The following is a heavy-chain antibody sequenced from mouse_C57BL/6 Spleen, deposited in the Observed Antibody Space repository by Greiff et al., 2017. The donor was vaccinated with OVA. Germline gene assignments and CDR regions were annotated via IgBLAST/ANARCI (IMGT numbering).Heavy chain of an antibody. J-gene: IGHJ2*01. CDR1: GYAFSSYW. D-gene: IGHD3-2*02. CDR3: ARKELRRYFDY. Sequence: QVQLQQSGAELVKPGASVKISCKASGYAFSSYWMNWVKQRPGKGLEWIGQLYPGDGDTNYNGKFKGKATLTADKSSSTAYMQLSSLTSEDSAVYFCARKELRRYFDYWGQGTTLTVSS. V-gene: IGHV1-80*01. CDR2: LYPGDGDT.